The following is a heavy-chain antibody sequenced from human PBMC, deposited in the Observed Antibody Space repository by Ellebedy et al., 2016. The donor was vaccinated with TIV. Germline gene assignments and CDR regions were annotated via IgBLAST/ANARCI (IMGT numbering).Heavy chain of an antibody. CDR2: IYYSGST. J-gene: IGHJ6*02. CDR3: ARDHGGGSPLDV. CDR1: GGSISSYY. V-gene: IGHV4-59*12. Sequence: MPGGSLRLSCTVSGGSISSYYWSWIRQPPGKGLEWIGYIYYSGSTYYNPSLKSRVTISVDTSKNQFSLKLSSVTAADTAVYYCARDHGGGSPLDVWGQGTTVTVSS. D-gene: IGHD2-15*01.